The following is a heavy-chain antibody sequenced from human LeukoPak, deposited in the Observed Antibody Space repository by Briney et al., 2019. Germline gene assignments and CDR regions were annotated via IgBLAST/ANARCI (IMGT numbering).Heavy chain of an antibody. Sequence: PSETLSLTCTVSGGSISSYYWSWIRQPPGKGLEWIGYIYYSGSTDYNPSLKNRVTISVDTSKNQISLKLSSVTAADTAVYYCARHPTGRGGGRYFFDYWGQGTLVTVSS. CDR2: IYYSGST. CDR3: ARHPTGRGGGRYFFDY. D-gene: IGHD6-19*01. CDR1: GGSISSYY. J-gene: IGHJ4*02. V-gene: IGHV4-59*08.